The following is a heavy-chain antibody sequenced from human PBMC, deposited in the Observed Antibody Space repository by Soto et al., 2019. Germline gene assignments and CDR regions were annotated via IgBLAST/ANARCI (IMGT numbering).Heavy chain of an antibody. CDR1: GDSISSGGYS. CDR3: ARDRRDGWIFDD. Sequence: PSETLSLTCAVSGDSISSGGYSWNWIRQPPGKGLEWIGYIYYTGGTSYNPSLQSRVTISVDTSKNQFSLKLNSVTAADTAVYYCARDRRDGWIFDDWGQGTLVTVSS. J-gene: IGHJ4*02. V-gene: IGHV4-30-2*01. D-gene: IGHD5-12*01. CDR2: IYYTGGT.